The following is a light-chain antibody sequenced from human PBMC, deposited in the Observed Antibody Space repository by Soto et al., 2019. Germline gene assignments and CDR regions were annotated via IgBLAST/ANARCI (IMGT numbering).Light chain of an antibody. CDR3: QQYNTYST. Sequence: IQETQSHSTLSASLGVSVTINCRASQNIRNWLAWYQQKPGKAPNPLIYDASSLKSGVPARFSGSGSGTEFTLTISSLQPDDFATYYCQQYNTYSTFGQGTGLEIK. CDR1: QNIRNW. J-gene: IGKJ5*01. V-gene: IGKV1-5*01. CDR2: DAS.